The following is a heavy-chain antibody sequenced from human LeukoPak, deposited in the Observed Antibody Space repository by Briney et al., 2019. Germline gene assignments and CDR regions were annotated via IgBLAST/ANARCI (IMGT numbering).Heavy chain of an antibody. J-gene: IGHJ4*02. Sequence: GGSLRLSCAASGFTFDDYAMHWVRQAPGKGLEWVSGISWNSGNIGYADSVKGRFTISRDNAKNSLYLQMNSLRAEDMALYYCAKDICAGSGSYGYYFDYWGQGTLVTVSS. CDR2: ISWNSGNI. D-gene: IGHD1-26*01. CDR1: GFTFDDYA. CDR3: AKDICAGSGSYGYYFDY. V-gene: IGHV3-9*03.